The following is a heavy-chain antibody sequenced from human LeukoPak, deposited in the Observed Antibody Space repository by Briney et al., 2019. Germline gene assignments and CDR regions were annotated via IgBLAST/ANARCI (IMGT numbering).Heavy chain of an antibody. Sequence: GASVKVSCKASGGTFSSYAISWVRQAPGQGLEWMGGIIPIFGTANYAQKFQGRVTITADESTSTAYMELSSLRSEDTAVYYCAKAPVGYISGWYDYWGQGTLVTVSS. V-gene: IGHV1-69*01. CDR2: IIPIFGTA. CDR1: GGTFSSYA. D-gene: IGHD6-19*01. J-gene: IGHJ4*02. CDR3: AKAPVGYISGWYDY.